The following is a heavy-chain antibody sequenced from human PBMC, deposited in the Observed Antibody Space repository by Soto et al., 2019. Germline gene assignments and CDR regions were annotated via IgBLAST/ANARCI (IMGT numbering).Heavy chain of an antibody. CDR2: DGSKT. V-gene: IGHV3-74*03. CDR3: ARGRVDYDISSGSWGIFV. J-gene: IGHJ4*03. Sequence: DGSKTEYADSVKGRFTISRDNAKNSLYLLMTGLRAEDAAVYFCARGRVDYDISSGSWGIFVWGQGTLVTVSS. D-gene: IGHD3-3*01.